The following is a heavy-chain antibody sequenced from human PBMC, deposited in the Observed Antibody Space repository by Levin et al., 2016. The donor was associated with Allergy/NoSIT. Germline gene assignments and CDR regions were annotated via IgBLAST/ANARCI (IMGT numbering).Heavy chain of an antibody. CDR3: NTDRRYSSDWFLDYYGMDV. V-gene: IGHV3-15*01. D-gene: IGHD2-15*01. Sequence: WIRQPPGKGLEWVGRIKSQGHGATTDYTVAVKGRFTISRDDSRHTLYLQMNGLKTEDTAVYYCNTDRRYSSDWFLDYYGMDVWGRGTTVTVSS. J-gene: IGHJ6*02. CDR2: IKSQGHGATT.